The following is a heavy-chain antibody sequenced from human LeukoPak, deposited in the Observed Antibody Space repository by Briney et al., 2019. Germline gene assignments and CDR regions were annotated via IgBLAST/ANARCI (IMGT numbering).Heavy chain of an antibody. Sequence: SETLSLTCTVSGGSISSYYWSWIRQPPGKGLEWIGYIYYSGSTNYNPSLKSRVTISVDTSKNQFSLKLSSVTAADTAVYYCARVGYISYYYYGMDVWGQGTTVTVSS. CDR1: GGSISSYY. J-gene: IGHJ6*02. D-gene: IGHD2-2*02. CDR3: ARVGYISYYYYGMDV. CDR2: IYYSGST. V-gene: IGHV4-59*01.